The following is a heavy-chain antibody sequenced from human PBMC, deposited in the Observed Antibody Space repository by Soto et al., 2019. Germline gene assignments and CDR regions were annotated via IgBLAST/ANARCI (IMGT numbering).Heavy chain of an antibody. Sequence: PXETLSLTCAVYGESFSGFYWSWIRQPAGKGLEWIGEINHSGSTNYNPSLKSRVTISIDTSKNQFSLKLSSVTAADTAVYYCARGGADYYDSSGYYDDYWGQGTLVTVSS. CDR3: ARGGADYYDSSGYYDDY. V-gene: IGHV4-34*01. CDR2: INHSGST. J-gene: IGHJ4*02. CDR1: GESFSGFY. D-gene: IGHD3-22*01.